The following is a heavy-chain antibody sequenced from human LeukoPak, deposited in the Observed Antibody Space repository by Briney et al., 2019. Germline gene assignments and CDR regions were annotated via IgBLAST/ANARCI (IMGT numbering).Heavy chain of an antibody. CDR3: ARAPMTTEDY. Sequence: PGGSLRLSCAASGFTFSSYAMSWVRQAPGKGLEWVSVIYSGGGTNYADSVKGRFTISRDRSKNTRYLQMNSLRVEDTAVYYCARAPMTTEDYWGQGTLVTVSS. J-gene: IGHJ4*02. D-gene: IGHD4-17*01. CDR2: IYSGGGT. V-gene: IGHV3-53*01. CDR1: GFTFSSYA.